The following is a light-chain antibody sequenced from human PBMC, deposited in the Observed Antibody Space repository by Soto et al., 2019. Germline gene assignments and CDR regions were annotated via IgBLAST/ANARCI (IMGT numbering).Light chain of an antibody. CDR1: QSVSSSF. Sequence: EIVLTQSPGTLSLSPGERATLSCRASQSVSSSFLAWYQQKPRQAPRLVIYGASSTATGIPDTFSGSGSGTDFTLTISRLEAEDVAVYYCQQYCSSALTCGGGTKVEIK. CDR3: QQYCSSALT. CDR2: GAS. V-gene: IGKV3-20*01. J-gene: IGKJ4*01.